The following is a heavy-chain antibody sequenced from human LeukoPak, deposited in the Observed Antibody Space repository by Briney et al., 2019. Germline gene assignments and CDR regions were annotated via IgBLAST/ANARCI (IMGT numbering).Heavy chain of an antibody. D-gene: IGHD5-12*01. CDR3: ARVPGNRGYDYYFDY. Sequence: ASVKVSCKASGYTLTSYYMHWVRQAPGQGLEWVGIINPRGGSTTYAQKFQGRVTMTRDTSTSTVYMGLSSLRSEDTGVYYCARVPGNRGYDYYFDYWGQGSLVTVSS. J-gene: IGHJ4*02. V-gene: IGHV1-46*01. CDR2: INPRGGST. CDR1: GYTLTSYY.